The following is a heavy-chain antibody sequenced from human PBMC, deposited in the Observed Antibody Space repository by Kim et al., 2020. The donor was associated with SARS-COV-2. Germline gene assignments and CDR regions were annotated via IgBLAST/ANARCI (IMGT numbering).Heavy chain of an antibody. CDR2: ISGHGGST. Sequence: GVALRLSCAASGFTFSSSAMSWVREAYGTVLECVSAISGHGGSTYYADSVKGRFTISRDNSKKTLSRHMNRLRASDTAVYYCATDFDHGFLYTYAYGMDV. V-gene: IGHV3-23*01. D-gene: IGHD3-9*01. CDR3: ATDFDHGFLYTYAYGMDV. CDR1: GFTFSSSA. J-gene: IGHJ6*01.